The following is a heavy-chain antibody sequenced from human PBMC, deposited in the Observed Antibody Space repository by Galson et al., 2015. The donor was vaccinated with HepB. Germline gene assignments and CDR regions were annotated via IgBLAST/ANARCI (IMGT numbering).Heavy chain of an antibody. CDR1: GFNFRDSS. Sequence: SLRLSCAASGFNFRDSSMHWVRQASGKGLEWIGRIRSKANNYATAYTASVEGRFAISRDDSSSTPYLQMNRLKIEDTAIYYCVTSGFCSGSSCFSPFDPWGRGVLVTVST. CDR3: VTSGFCSGSSCFSPFDP. D-gene: IGHD2-15*01. J-gene: IGHJ5*02. CDR2: IRSKANNYAT. V-gene: IGHV3-73*01.